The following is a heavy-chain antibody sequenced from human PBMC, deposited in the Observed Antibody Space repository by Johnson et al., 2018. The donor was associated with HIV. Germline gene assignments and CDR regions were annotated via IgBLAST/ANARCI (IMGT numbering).Heavy chain of an antibody. CDR2: ISYDGSNK. J-gene: IGHJ3*02. CDR1: GFTFSSYA. CDR3: ARATRSISSGRHDAFDI. V-gene: IGHV3-30-3*01. Sequence: VQLVESGGGVVQPGRSLRLSCAASGFTFSSYAMHWVRQAPGKGLEWVAVISYDGSNKYYADSVKGRFTISRDNSNNTLYLQMDSLRAEDTAVYYCARATRSISSGRHDAFDIWGQGTMVTVSS. D-gene: IGHD6-6*01.